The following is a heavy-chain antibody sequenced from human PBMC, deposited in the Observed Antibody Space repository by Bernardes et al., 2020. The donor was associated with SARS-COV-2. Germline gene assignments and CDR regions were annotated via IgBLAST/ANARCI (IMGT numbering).Heavy chain of an antibody. CDR3: VSGHDTWTIVYYSYYNGMDV. CDR2: MNPNSGGT. Sequence: ASVKVSCKASGYTFIGYYIHWVRQAPGLGLEWMGWMNPNSGGTNCAQKFHGRVTMTRDTSITTAYIELNSLMSDDTAVYYCVSGHDTWTIVYYSYYNGMDVGGQGTSIPISS. CDR1: GYTFIGYY. D-gene: IGHD1-1*01. V-gene: IGHV1-2*02. J-gene: IGHJ6*02.